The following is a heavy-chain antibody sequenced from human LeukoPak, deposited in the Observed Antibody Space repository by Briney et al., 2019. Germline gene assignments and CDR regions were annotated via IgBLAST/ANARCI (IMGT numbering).Heavy chain of an antibody. CDR3: ARRAPGWYPFHP. J-gene: IGHJ5*02. CDR1: GGSISSDY. Sequence: SETLSLTCTVSGGSISSDYWHWIRQPPGKGLEWIGYIYYSGSTNYNPSLKSRVTISVDTSKTQFSLRLSSVTAADTAVYYCARRAPGWYPFHPWGQGTLVTVSS. V-gene: IGHV4-59*01. CDR2: IYYSGST. D-gene: IGHD6-19*01.